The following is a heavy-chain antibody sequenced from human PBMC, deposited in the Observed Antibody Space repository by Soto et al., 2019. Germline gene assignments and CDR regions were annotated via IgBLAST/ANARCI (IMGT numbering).Heavy chain of an antibody. J-gene: IGHJ4*02. V-gene: IGHV3-7*05. D-gene: IGHD2-2*01. Sequence: GGSLILSCAASGFTFSSYLMSWVRQAPGKGLEWVANIKQDGSEKYYVDSVKGRFTISRDNAKNSLYLQMNSLRAEDTAVYYCARAPYCSSTSCYLYYFDYWGQGTLVTVSS. CDR3: ARAPYCSSTSCYLYYFDY. CDR1: GFTFSSYL. CDR2: IKQDGSEK.